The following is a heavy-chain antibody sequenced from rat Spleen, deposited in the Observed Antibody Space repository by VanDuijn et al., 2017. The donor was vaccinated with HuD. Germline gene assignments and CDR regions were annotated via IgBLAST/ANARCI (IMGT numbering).Heavy chain of an antibody. J-gene: IGHJ1*01. V-gene: IGHV5-20*01. D-gene: IGHD2-2*01. CDR3: TRAGYLRDWYFDF. CDR2: ISSDGGRN. CDR1: GFTFSDYY. Sequence: EVQLVESDGGLVQPGRSLKLSCAASGFTFSDYYMAWVRQAPTKGLEWVATISSDGGRNFYRDSVKGRFTIYRDNTKNTLYLQMDNLRSEDTATYYCTRAGYLRDWYFDFWGPGTMVTVSS.